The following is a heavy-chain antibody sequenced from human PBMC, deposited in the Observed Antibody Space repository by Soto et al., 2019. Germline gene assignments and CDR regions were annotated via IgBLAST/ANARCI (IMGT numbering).Heavy chain of an antibody. J-gene: IGHJ4*02. CDR2: ISAYNGNT. CDR3: ARGRCSGGSCYSELQTIDY. CDR1: GYTFTSYG. D-gene: IGHD2-15*01. V-gene: IGHV1-18*01. Sequence: QVQLVQSGAEVKKPGASVKVSCKASGYTFTSYGISWVRQAPGQGLEWMGWISAYNGNTNYAQKLQGRVTMTTDTATSTAYMELRSLRSDDTAVYYCARGRCSGGSCYSELQTIDYWGQGTLVTVSS.